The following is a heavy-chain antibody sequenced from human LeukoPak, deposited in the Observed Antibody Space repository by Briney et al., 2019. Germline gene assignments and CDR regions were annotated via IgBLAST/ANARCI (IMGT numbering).Heavy chain of an antibody. D-gene: IGHD6-13*01. CDR1: GYTFTSYG. V-gene: IGHV1-18*01. J-gene: IGHJ4*02. Sequence: GASVKVSCKASGYTFTSYGISWVRQAPGQGLEWMGWISAYNGNTNYAQKLQGRITMTTDTSTSTAYVELRSLRSDDTAVYYCARAAGRKPPVYWGQGTLVTVSS. CDR3: ARAAGRKPPVY. CDR2: ISAYNGNT.